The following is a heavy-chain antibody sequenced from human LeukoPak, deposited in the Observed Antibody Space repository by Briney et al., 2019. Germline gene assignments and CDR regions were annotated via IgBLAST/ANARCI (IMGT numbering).Heavy chain of an antibody. D-gene: IGHD5-12*01. Sequence: PGRSLRLSCAASGFTFSSYGMHWVRQAPGKGLEWVAVIWYDGSNKYYADSVKGRFTISRDNSKNTLYLQMNSLRAEDTAVYYRAKDSVDIVANLPERWGQGTLVTVSS. CDR2: IWYDGSNK. CDR3: AKDSVDIVANLPER. J-gene: IGHJ4*02. CDR1: GFTFSSYG. V-gene: IGHV3-33*06.